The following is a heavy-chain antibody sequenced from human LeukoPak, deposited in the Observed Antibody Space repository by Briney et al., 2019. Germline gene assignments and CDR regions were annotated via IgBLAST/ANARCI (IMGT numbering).Heavy chain of an antibody. CDR1: GYTFTGYY. CDR2: INPNSGGT. V-gene: IGHV1-2*02. Sequence: ASVKVSCKASGYTFTGYYMHWVRQPPGQGLDGMGWINPNSGGTNYAQKFQGRVTMTRDTSIGTAYMELSRLRSDDTAVYYCARPRGYSGYDYWYWGQGTLVTVSS. D-gene: IGHD5-12*01. J-gene: IGHJ4*02. CDR3: ARPRGYSGYDYWY.